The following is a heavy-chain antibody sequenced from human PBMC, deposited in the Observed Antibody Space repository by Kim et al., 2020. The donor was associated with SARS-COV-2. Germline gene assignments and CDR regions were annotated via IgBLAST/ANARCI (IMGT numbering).Heavy chain of an antibody. CDR2: IYYSGTT. CDR1: GDSIISNDW. D-gene: IGHD6-13*01. CDR3: AKQVGGVGSAV. J-gene: IGHJ4*02. Sequence: SETLSLTCDVSGDSIISNDWWSWVRQAPGKGLEWIGEIYYSGTTSYNPALKTRFTMSVDKSKNQFFLKLTSVTAADTAIYYCAKQVGGVGSAVWGQGTLVAVSS. V-gene: IGHV4-4*02.